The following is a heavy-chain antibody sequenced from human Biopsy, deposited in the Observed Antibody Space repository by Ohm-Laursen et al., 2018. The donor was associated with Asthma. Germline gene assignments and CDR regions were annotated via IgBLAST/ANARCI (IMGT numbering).Heavy chain of an antibody. CDR2: IYYSGST. Sequence: SDTLSLTCTVSYGSITSGGYYWTWIRQHPGKGLEWVGFIYYSGSTYYNPSLKSRVSISIDTSKNQFSLKLSSVTAADTAVYYCARAQDYYDSRGYYRSFDYWGQGTLVTFSS. D-gene: IGHD3-22*01. CDR3: ARAQDYYDSRGYYRSFDY. V-gene: IGHV4-31*03. J-gene: IGHJ4*02. CDR1: YGSITSGGYY.